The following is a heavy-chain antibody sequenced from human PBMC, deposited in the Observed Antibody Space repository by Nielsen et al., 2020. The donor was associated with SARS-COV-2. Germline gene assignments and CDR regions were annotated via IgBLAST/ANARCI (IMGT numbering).Heavy chain of an antibody. CDR2: ISGSGGST. D-gene: IGHD6-6*01. CDR3: AKGLSSSSPLDY. V-gene: IGHV3-23*01. J-gene: IGHJ4*02. CDR1: GFTFSSYA. Sequence: GESLKISCAASGFTFSSYAMSWVRQAPGKGLEWVSAISGSGGSTYYADSVKGRFTISRDNSKNTLYLQMNSLRAEDTAVYYCAKGLSSSSPLDYWGQGTLVTVSS.